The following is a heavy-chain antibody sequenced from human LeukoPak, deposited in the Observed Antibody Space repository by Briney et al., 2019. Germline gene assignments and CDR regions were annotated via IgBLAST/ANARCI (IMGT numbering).Heavy chain of an antibody. D-gene: IGHD2-2*01. V-gene: IGHV4-34*01. CDR2: INHSGST. CDR3: ARPLHCSSTTCYDWFDP. CDR1: GGSFSGYY. J-gene: IGHJ5*02. Sequence: SETLSLTCAVYGGSFSGYYWSWIRQPPGKGLEWIGEINHSGSTNYNPSLKSRVTISIDTSKNQFSLKLSSVTAADTAIYYCARPLHCSSTTCYDWFDPWGQGTLVTVSS.